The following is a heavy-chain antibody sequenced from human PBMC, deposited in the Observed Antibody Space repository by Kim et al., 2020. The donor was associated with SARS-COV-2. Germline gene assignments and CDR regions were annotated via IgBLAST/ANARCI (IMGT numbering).Heavy chain of an antibody. D-gene: IGHD4-4*01. CDR3: ARHLTTRGNWFDP. V-gene: IGHV4-39*01. Sequence: YNPSRKSRVTISVDTSKNQCSLKLSSVTAADTAVYYCARHLTTRGNWFDPWGQGTLVTVSS. J-gene: IGHJ5*02.